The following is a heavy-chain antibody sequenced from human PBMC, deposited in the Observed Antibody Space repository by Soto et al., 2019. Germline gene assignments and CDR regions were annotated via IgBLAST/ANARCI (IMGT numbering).Heavy chain of an antibody. D-gene: IGHD3-3*01. J-gene: IGHJ5*02. CDR1: GYTFTSYA. Sequence: ASVKVSCKASGYTFTSYAMHWVRQAPGQRLEWMGWINAGNGNTKYSQKFQGRVTITRDTSASTAYMELSSLRSEDTAVYYCARGAYDFWSGYYLSPWFDPWGQGTLVTVSS. V-gene: IGHV1-3*01. CDR3: ARGAYDFWSGYYLSPWFDP. CDR2: INAGNGNT.